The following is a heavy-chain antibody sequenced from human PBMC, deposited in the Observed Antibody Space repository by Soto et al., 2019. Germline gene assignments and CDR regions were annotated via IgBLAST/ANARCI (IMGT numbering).Heavy chain of an antibody. CDR2: ISSDGDIT. V-gene: IGHV3-64D*06. CDR3: VKVSTFYDILTGYYSTNFFDP. D-gene: IGHD3-9*01. CDR1: GFTFSEYS. J-gene: IGHJ5*02. Sequence: GGSLRLSCSASGFTFSEYSMHWVRQAPGKGLQYVSTISSDGDITHYADSVKGRFTISRDNSKNTLYLQMNSLRPEDTAVYYCVKVSTFYDILTGYYSTNFFDPWGQGTLVTVSS.